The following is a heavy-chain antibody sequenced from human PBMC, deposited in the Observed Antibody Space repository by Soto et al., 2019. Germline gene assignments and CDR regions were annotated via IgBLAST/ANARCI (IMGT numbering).Heavy chain of an antibody. D-gene: IGHD2-15*01. CDR3: ESKQVIGYYYGLDV. V-gene: IGHV3-21*01. CDR1: GFIFSSYR. J-gene: IGHJ6*02. CDR2: ISTNSRCI. Sequence: GGSLRLSCTDSGFIFSSYRMNWVRQAPGKGMEWISPISTNSRCIYCAASVEGRFTVSSDNSNNSMYLQMDNLRAEDTARDYCESKQVIGYYYGLDVWGQGTTVTVSS.